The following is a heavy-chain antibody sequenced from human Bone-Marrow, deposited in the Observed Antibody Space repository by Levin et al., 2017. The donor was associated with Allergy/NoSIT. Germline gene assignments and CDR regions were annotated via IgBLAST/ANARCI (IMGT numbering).Heavy chain of an antibody. D-gene: IGHD2-2*01. CDR2: INPNSGGT. CDR1: GYTFTGYY. J-gene: IGHJ4*02. V-gene: IGHV1-2*02. Sequence: ASVKVSCKASGYTFTGYYMHWVRQAPGQGLEWMGWINPNSGGTNYAQKFQGRVTMTRDTSISTAYMELSRLRSDDTAVYYCARGLNIVVVPAAIGSRRVDFDYWGQGTLVTVSS. CDR3: ARGLNIVVVPAAIGSRRVDFDY.